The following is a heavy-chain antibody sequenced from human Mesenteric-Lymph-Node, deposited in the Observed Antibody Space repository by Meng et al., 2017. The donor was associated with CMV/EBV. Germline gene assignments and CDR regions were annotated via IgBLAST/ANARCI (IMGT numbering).Heavy chain of an antibody. D-gene: IGHD1-26*01. CDR2: IQYDGSNK. CDR1: GFTFSSYG. Sequence: GESLKISCAASGFTFSSYGMHWVRQAPGTGLEWVAFIQYDGSNKYYADSVKGRFTISSDNSKNTLYLQMNSPRAEDTAVYDCAKDQPQGALCFNPWGQGTLVTVSS. V-gene: IGHV3-30*02. CDR3: AKDQPQGALCFNP. J-gene: IGHJ5*02.